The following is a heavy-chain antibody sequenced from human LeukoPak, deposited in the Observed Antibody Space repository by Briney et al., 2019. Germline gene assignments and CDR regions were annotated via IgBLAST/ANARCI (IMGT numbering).Heavy chain of an antibody. CDR1: GLTFSSYA. CDR2: ISGSGTST. Sequence: GGSLRLSCAASGLTFSSYAMSWVRQAPGKGLEWVSGISGSGTSTYYADSAKGRFTISRDNSKNTLYLQMNSLRAEDTAVYFCAKTIAYSSGPFDCWGQGTLVTVSS. CDR3: AKTIAYSSGPFDC. V-gene: IGHV3-23*01. D-gene: IGHD6-19*01. J-gene: IGHJ4*02.